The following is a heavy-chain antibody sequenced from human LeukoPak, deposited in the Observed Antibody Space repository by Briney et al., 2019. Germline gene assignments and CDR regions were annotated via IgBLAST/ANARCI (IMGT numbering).Heavy chain of an antibody. Sequence: SVKVSCKASGGTLSSYAISWVRQAPGQGLEWMGGIIPIFGTANYAQKFQGRVTITADKSTSTAYMELSSLRSEDTAVYYCARDLTTVTGNRGDIWGQGTMVTVSS. CDR3: ARDLTTVTGNRGDI. CDR2: IIPIFGTA. J-gene: IGHJ3*02. V-gene: IGHV1-69*06. CDR1: GGTLSSYA. D-gene: IGHD4-17*01.